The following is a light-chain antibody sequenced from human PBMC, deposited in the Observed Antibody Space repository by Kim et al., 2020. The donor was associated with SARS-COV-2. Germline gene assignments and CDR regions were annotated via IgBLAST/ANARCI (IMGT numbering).Light chain of an antibody. Sequence: AWGKTVRITCQEGSLRSYYATWYQQKPGQAPILVIYGKNNRPSGIPDRFSGSSSGNTASLTITGTQAGDEADYYCNSRDSNDNVVFGGGTQLTVL. J-gene: IGLJ2*01. V-gene: IGLV3-19*01. CDR1: SLRSYY. CDR2: GKN. CDR3: NSRDSNDNVV.